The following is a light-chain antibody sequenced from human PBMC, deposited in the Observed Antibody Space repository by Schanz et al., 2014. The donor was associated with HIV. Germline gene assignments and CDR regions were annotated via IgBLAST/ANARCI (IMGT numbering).Light chain of an antibody. V-gene: IGLV1-47*01. Sequence: QSVLTQPPSASGTPGQRVTISCSGSSSNIGSNYVYWYQQLPGTAPKLLIYRNNQRPSGVPDRFSGSKSDNTAFLTVSGLLAEDEADYYCFSYAGSNYYVFGTGTKLTVL. CDR2: RNN. CDR3: FSYAGSNYYV. J-gene: IGLJ1*01. CDR1: SSNIGSNY.